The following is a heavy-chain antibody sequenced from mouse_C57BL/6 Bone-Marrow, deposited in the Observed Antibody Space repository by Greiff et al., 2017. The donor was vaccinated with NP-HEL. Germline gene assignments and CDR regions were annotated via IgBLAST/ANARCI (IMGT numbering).Heavy chain of an antibody. CDR1: GYAFSSSW. CDR3: AHYDYWFAY. V-gene: IGHV1-82*01. CDR2: IYPGDGDT. J-gene: IGHJ3*01. D-gene: IGHD2-4*01. Sequence: QVQLKQSGPELVKPGASVKISCKASGYAFSSSWMNWVKQRPGKGLEWIGRIYPGDGDTNYNGKFKGKATLTADKSSSTAYMQLSSLTSEDSAVYFCAHYDYWFAYWGQGTLVTVSA.